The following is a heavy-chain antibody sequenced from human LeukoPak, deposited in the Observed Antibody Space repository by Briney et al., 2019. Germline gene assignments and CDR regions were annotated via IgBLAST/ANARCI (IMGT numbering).Heavy chain of an antibody. J-gene: IGHJ4*02. D-gene: IGHD6-13*01. CDR3: AKVLAAADPDY. V-gene: IGHV3-23*01. CDR2: ISGSGGST. Sequence: GGALELSCAASGFTFSRYAMSWVPQAPGKGLGWVSAISGSGGSTYYADSVKGRFTISRDNSKNTLYLQMNSLRAEDTAVYYCAKVLAAADPDYWGQGTLVTVSS. CDR1: GFTFSRYA.